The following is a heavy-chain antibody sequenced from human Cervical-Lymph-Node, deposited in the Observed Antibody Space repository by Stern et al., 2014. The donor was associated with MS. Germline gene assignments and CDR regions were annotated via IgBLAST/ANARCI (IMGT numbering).Heavy chain of an antibody. V-gene: IGHV4-4*02. J-gene: IGHJ4*02. CDR1: GGSISSDNW. D-gene: IGHD2-2*01. CDR3: ARDFEFQLQCD. CDR2: VYHSGSA. Sequence: QAQLQESGPGLVKPSGTLSLTCAVSGGSISSDNWWSWVRQPPGKGLEWIGEVYHSGSANYNPSLKSRVTMSVDKSKNQFSLRLTSVTAADTAVYYCARDFEFQLQCDWGQGALVTVSS.